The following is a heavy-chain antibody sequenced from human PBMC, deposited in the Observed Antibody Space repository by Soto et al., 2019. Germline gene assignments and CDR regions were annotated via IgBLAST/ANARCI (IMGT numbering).Heavy chain of an antibody. CDR3: ARQSGGSYYKRYYYHGTDV. J-gene: IGHJ6*02. D-gene: IGHD1-26*01. Sequence: SETLSLTCTVSGGSISSSSYYWGWIRQPPGKGLEWIGSIYYSGSTYYNPSLKSRVTISVDTSKNQFSLKLSSVTAADTAVYYCARQSGGSYYKRYYYHGTDVWGQGTTVTVSS. V-gene: IGHV4-39*01. CDR1: GGSISSSSYY. CDR2: IYYSGST.